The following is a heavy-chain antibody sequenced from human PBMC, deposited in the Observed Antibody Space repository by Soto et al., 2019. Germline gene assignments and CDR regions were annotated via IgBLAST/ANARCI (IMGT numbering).Heavy chain of an antibody. Sequence: PSETLSLTCTVSDGSITTPSCFWSWIRQPPGKGLEWIGYVHSTGTTYCNPSLKSRVVISMDTSKSQFSLKVGSVTAADTAVYYCARDEWQGVDVWGQGTTVTVSS. CDR1: DGSITTPSCF. D-gene: IGHD3-3*01. J-gene: IGHJ6*02. CDR2: VHSTGTT. CDR3: ARDEWQGVDV. V-gene: IGHV4-30-4*01.